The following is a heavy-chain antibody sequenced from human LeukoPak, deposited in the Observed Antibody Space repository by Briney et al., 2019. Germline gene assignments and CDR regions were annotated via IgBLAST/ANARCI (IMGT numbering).Heavy chain of an antibody. CDR2: INSDGSST. V-gene: IGHV3-74*01. CDR3: ARVGYCSGGSCYFPFDY. J-gene: IGHJ4*02. D-gene: IGHD2-15*01. Sequence: GGSLRLSCAVSGFTFSSYWMHWVRQAPGKGLVWVSRINSDGSSTSYADSVKGRFTISRDNAKNTLYLQMNSLRAEDTAVYYCARVGYCSGGSCYFPFDYWGQGTLVTVSS. CDR1: GFTFSSYW.